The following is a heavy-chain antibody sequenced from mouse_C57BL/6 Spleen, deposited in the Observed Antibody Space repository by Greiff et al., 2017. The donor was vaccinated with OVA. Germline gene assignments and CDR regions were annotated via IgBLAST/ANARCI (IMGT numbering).Heavy chain of an antibody. D-gene: IGHD2-5*01. CDR3: AREEVYYSNYVTFYWYFDV. V-gene: IGHV1-72*01. CDR2: IDPNSGGT. J-gene: IGHJ1*03. CDR1: GYTFTSYW. Sequence: QVQLQQSGAELVKPGASVKLSCKASGYTFTSYWMHWVKQRPGRGLEWIGRIDPNSGGTKYNEKFKSKATLTVDKPSSTAYMQLSSLTSEDSAVYYCAREEVYYSNYVTFYWYFDVWGTGTTVTVSS.